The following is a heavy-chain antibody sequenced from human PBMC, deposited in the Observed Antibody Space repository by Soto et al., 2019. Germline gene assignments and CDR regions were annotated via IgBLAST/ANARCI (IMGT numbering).Heavy chain of an antibody. CDR1: GFTFSDHY. V-gene: IGHV3-72*01. Sequence: LRLSCAASGFTFSDHYMDWVRQAPGKGLEWVGRTRNKANSYTTEYAASVKGRFTISRDDSKNSLYLQMNSLKTEDTAVYYCARGGYCSSTSCFSDYYGMDVWGQGTTVTVSS. D-gene: IGHD2-2*03. CDR2: TRNKANSYTT. J-gene: IGHJ6*02. CDR3: ARGGYCSSTSCFSDYYGMDV.